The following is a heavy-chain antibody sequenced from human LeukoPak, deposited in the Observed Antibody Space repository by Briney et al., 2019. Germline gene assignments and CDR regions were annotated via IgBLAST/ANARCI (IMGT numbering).Heavy chain of an antibody. J-gene: IGHJ5*02. CDR1: GVSISGNY. D-gene: IGHD6-19*01. V-gene: IGHV4-59*12. CDR3: ARDSGIAVAGGSGWFDP. Sequence: SETLSLTCTVSGVSISGNYWSCIRQPPGKGLEWIGEINHSGSTNYNPSLKSRVTISVDTSKNQFSLKLSSVTAADTAVYYCARDSGIAVAGGSGWFDPWGQGTLVTVSS. CDR2: INHSGST.